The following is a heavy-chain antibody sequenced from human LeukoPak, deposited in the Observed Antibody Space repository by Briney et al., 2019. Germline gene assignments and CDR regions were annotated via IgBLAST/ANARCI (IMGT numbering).Heavy chain of an antibody. D-gene: IGHD2-2*01. CDR1: GGSISGYY. V-gene: IGHV4-59*01. CDR2: IYYSGST. J-gene: IGHJ4*02. CDR3: ARAGQGYCTSASCYLSLDY. Sequence: SETLSLTCTVSGGSISGYYWSWIRQPPGKGLEWIGYIYYSGSTSYNPSLKSRVTISVDTSKNQFSLKLNSVTAADTAVYYCARAGQGYCTSASCYLSLDYWGQGTLVTVSS.